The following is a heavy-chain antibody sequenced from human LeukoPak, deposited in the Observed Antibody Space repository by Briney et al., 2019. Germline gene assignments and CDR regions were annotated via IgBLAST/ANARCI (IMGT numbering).Heavy chain of an antibody. D-gene: IGHD2-2*01. CDR1: GYTFTGYY. Sequence: ASVKVSCKASGYTFTGYYMHWVRQAPGQGLEWMGRINPNSGGTNYAQKFQGRVTMTSDMSISTAYMELSRLRSDDTAVYYCARDRCSSTSCHLWDYFDYWGQGTLVTVSS. V-gene: IGHV1-2*06. CDR2: INPNSGGT. J-gene: IGHJ4*02. CDR3: ARDRCSSTSCHLWDYFDY.